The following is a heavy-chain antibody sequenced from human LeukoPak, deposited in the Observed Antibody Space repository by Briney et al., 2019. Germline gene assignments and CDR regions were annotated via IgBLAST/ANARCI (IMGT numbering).Heavy chain of an antibody. Sequence: ASVKVSCKASGYTFTDYYMHWVRQAPGQGLEWMGRINPNSGGTNYAQKFHGRVTMTRDTSINTAYMELSRLRSDDTAVYYCAADKKLGGFDYWGQGTLVTVSS. CDR3: AADKKLGGFDY. CDR2: INPNSGGT. V-gene: IGHV1-2*06. D-gene: IGHD7-27*01. J-gene: IGHJ4*02. CDR1: GYTFTDYY.